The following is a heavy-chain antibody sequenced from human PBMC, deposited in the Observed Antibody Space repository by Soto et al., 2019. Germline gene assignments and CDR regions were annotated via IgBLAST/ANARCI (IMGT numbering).Heavy chain of an antibody. CDR3: ARRVSASAGSWFDP. Sequence: SETLSLTCAVSGDFISSYCLNWIRQSAGRGLEWIGYIYHYGNAYYNPSLKSRVSISVDRSKNQFSLQVTSVTAADTAMYYCARRVSASAGSWFDPWGQGTLVTVSS. J-gene: IGHJ5*02. CDR2: IYHYGNA. CDR1: GDFISSYC. V-gene: IGHV4-59*12. D-gene: IGHD2-21*01.